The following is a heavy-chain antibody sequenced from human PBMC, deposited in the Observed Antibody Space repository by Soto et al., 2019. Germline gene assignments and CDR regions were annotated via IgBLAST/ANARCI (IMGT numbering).Heavy chain of an antibody. V-gene: IGHV3-11*01. J-gene: IGHJ4*02. CDR2: SSSAATTV. CDR1: GFIFTEYY. Sequence: QVQLVESGGGLVKPGGSLRLSCTASGFIFTEYYMAWIRQAPGKGLEWVSYSSSAATTVHYTDSVRGRFTISRDNAKNTLYLQMNNLRAEDTAVYYCARDRFGLFDYWGPGTQVTVSS. D-gene: IGHD3-10*01. CDR3: ARDRFGLFDY.